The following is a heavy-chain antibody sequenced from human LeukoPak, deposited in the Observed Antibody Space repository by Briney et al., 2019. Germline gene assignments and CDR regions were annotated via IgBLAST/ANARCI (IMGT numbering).Heavy chain of an antibody. J-gene: IGHJ3*02. CDR1: GFTFSSYW. CDR3: ARDWQGGATRSAFDI. D-gene: IGHD1-26*01. Sequence: PGGSLRLSCAASGFTFSSYWMHWVRQAPGKGLVWVSRINSDGSSTSYAGSVKGRFTISRDNAKNTLYLQMNSLRAEDTAVYYCARDWQGGATRSAFDIWGQGTMVTVSS. V-gene: IGHV3-74*01. CDR2: INSDGSST.